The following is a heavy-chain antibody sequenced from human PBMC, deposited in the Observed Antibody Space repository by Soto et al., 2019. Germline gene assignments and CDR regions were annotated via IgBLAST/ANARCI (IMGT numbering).Heavy chain of an antibody. D-gene: IGHD1-26*01. CDR1: GFPFSSHW. CDR3: ASERGWARAFDI. Sequence: PGGSLRLSCAVSGFPFSSHWMHWVRQAPGKGLEWVSVIYSGGSTYYADSVKGRFTISRDNSKNTLYLQMNSLRAEDTAVYYCASERGWARAFDIWGQGTMVTVSS. V-gene: IGHV3-53*01. J-gene: IGHJ3*02. CDR2: IYSGGST.